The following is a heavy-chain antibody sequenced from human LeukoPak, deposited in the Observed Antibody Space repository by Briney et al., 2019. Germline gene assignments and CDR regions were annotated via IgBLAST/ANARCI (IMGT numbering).Heavy chain of an antibody. Sequence: PSETLSLTCAVYGGSFSGYYWSWIRQPPGKGLEWIGEINHSESTNYNPSLKSRVTISVDTSKNQFSLKLSSVTAADTAVYYCATQSNWFDPWGQGTLVTVSS. CDR2: INHSEST. CDR1: GGSFSGYY. J-gene: IGHJ5*02. V-gene: IGHV4-34*01. CDR3: ATQSNWFDP.